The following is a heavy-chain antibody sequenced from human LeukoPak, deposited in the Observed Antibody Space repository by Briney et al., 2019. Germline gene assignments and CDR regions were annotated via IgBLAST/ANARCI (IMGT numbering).Heavy chain of an antibody. D-gene: IGHD1-26*01. Sequence: ASVKVSCKASGYTFTGYYMHWVRQAPGQGLEWMGRINPNSGGTNYAQKFQGRVTMTRDTSISTAYMELSRLRSDDTAVYYRASNSGSYYVSIGYWGQGTLVTVSS. J-gene: IGHJ4*02. CDR2: INPNSGGT. CDR3: ASNSGSYYVSIGY. V-gene: IGHV1-2*06. CDR1: GYTFTGYY.